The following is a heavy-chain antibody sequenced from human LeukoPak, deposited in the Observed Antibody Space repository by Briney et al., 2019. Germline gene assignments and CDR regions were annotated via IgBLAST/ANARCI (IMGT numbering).Heavy chain of an antibody. D-gene: IGHD6-13*01. CDR1: GGSISTYY. V-gene: IGHV4-59*08. CDR2: IHYSEST. Sequence: SETLSLTCTVSGGSISTYYWSWIRQPPGKGLEWIGYIHYSESTNYNPSLKSRVTISVDTSKNQFSLKLSSVTAADTAFYYCARHSYSSSWYPVYFDYWGQGTLVTVSS. J-gene: IGHJ4*02. CDR3: ARHSYSSSWYPVYFDY.